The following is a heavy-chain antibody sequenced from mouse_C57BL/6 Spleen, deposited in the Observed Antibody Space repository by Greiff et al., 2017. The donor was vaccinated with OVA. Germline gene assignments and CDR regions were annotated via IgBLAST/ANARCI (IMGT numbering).Heavy chain of an antibody. D-gene: IGHD3-2*02. J-gene: IGHJ2*01. CDR2: IYPRSGNT. CDR3: ARLDSSGYQYYFDY. V-gene: IGHV1-81*01. Sequence: QVQLQQSGAELARPGASVKLSCKASGYTFTSYGISWVKQRTGQGLEWIGEIYPRSGNTYYNEKFKGKATLTADKSSSTAYMELRSLTSEDSAVYFCARLDSSGYQYYFDYWGQGTTLTVSS. CDR1: GYTFTSYG.